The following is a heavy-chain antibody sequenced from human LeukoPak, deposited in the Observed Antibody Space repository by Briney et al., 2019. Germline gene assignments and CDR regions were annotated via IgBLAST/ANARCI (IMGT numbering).Heavy chain of an antibody. J-gene: IGHJ4*02. V-gene: IGHV4-39*01. CDR3: ARGRYYYDSSGYRIFDY. Sequence: PSETLSLTCTVSGGSISSSSYYWGWIRQPPGKGLEWIGSIYYSGSTYYNPSLKSRVTISVDTSKNQFSLKLSSVTAADTAVYYCARGRYYYDSSGYRIFDYWGQGTLVTVSS. CDR2: IYYSGST. CDR1: GGSISSSSYY. D-gene: IGHD3-22*01.